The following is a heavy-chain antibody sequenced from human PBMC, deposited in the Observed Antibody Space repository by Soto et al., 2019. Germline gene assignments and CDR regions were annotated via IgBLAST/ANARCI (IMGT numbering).Heavy chain of an antibody. CDR2: IWYDGSNK. V-gene: IGHV3-33*01. D-gene: IGHD3-16*01. J-gene: IGHJ5*02. Sequence: QVQLVESGGGVVQPGRSLRLSCAASGFTFSSYGMHWVRQAPGKGREWVAVIWYDGSNKYYADSVKGRFTISRDNSKNTLYLQMNSLRAEDTAVYYCAREGGANWFDPWGQGTLVTVSS. CDR3: AREGGANWFDP. CDR1: GFTFSSYG.